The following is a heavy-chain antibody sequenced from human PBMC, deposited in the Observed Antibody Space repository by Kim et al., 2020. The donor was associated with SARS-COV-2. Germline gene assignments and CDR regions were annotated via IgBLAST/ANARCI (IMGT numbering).Heavy chain of an antibody. CDR3: AKDGRPYSSSWHNWFDP. V-gene: IGHV3-30*02. D-gene: IGHD6-13*01. Sequence: VKGRFTISRDNSKNTLYLQMTSLRAEDTAVYYCAKDGRPYSSSWHNWFDPWGQGTLVTVSS. J-gene: IGHJ5*02.